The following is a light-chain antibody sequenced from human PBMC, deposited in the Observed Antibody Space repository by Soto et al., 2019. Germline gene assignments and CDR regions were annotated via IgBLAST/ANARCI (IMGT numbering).Light chain of an antibody. V-gene: IGKV2-28*01. CDR2: LGS. J-gene: IGKJ4*01. Sequence: DIVMTQSPLSLPVTPGEPASISCRSSQSLLHRNGYHYLGWYLQKSGQSPQLLIYLGSNRASGVTDRVSGSGYGADFTLKISRVEAEDVGVYYYLQAPPTPTFGGGTKVEIK. CDR1: QSLLHRNGYHY. CDR3: LQAPPTPT.